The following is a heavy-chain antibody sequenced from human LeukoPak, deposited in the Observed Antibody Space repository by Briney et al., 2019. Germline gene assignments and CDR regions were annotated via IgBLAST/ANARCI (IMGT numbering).Heavy chain of an antibody. J-gene: IGHJ4*02. CDR3: AKDRRDSSGWYFDY. Sequence: YYADSVKGRFTISRDNSKNTLYLQMNSLRAEDTAVYYCAKDRRDSSGWYFDYWGQGTLVTVSS. D-gene: IGHD6-19*01. V-gene: IGHV3-23*01.